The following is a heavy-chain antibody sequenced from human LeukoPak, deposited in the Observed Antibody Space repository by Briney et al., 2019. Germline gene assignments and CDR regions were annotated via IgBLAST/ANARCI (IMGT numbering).Heavy chain of an antibody. CDR2: ISWNIASI. D-gene: IGHD4-23*01. Sequence: PGRSLRLSCAASGFTFDDYAMHWVRQAPGKGLEWVSGISWNIASIGYGDSMKGRFSISRDNAKNSLYLQMNSLRAEDTALYYCAKGAYGGNKRYYYYGMDVWGQGTTVTVSS. CDR1: GFTFDDYA. CDR3: AKGAYGGNKRYYYYGMDV. V-gene: IGHV3-9*01. J-gene: IGHJ6*02.